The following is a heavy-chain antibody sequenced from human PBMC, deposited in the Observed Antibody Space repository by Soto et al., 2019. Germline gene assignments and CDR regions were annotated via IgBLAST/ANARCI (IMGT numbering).Heavy chain of an antibody. V-gene: IGHV1-18*04. D-gene: IGHD3-22*01. CDR3: ARARITMIVVVNPSDYYYGMDV. CDR2: ISAYNGNT. Sequence: ASVKVSCKASGHTFTSYGISWVRQAPGQGLEWMGWISAYNGNTNYAQKLQGRVTMTTDTSTSTAYMELRSLRSDDTAVYYCARARITMIVVVNPSDYYYGMDVWGQGTTVTVSS. CDR1: GHTFTSYG. J-gene: IGHJ6*02.